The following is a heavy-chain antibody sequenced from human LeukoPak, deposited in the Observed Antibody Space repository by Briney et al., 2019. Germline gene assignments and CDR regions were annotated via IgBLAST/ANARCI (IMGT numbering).Heavy chain of an antibody. V-gene: IGHV4-31*03. CDR2: MYYSGST. J-gene: IGHJ1*01. CDR3: ARDGGGYGVHAEYFQQ. Sequence: SQTLSLTCTVSGGSISSGGYYWSWSRQHPGKGLEWIGYMYYSGSTYYNPSLKSRVTISVDSSKNQLSLNLYSVTAADTAVYYCARDGGGYGVHAEYFQQWGQGTLVTVSS. D-gene: IGHD3-16*01. CDR1: GGSISSGGYY.